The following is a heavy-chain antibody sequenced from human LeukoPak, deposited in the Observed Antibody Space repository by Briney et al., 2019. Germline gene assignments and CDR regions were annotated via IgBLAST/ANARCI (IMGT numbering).Heavy chain of an antibody. V-gene: IGHV3-64D*06. CDR3: VTLGYCSSTSCYDDAFDI. CDR1: GFTFSSYA. D-gene: IGHD2-2*01. CDR2: ISSNGGST. J-gene: IGHJ3*02. Sequence: GGSLRLSCSASGFTFSSYAMHWVRQAPGKGLEYVSAISSNGGSTYYADSVKGRFTISRDNSKNTLYLQMSSLRAEDTAVYYCVTLGYCSSTSCYDDAFDIGGQGTMVTVSS.